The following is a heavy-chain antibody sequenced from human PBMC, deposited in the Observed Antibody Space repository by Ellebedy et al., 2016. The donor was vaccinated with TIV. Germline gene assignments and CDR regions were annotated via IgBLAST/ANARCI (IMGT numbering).Heavy chain of an antibody. Sequence: PSETLSLTCTVSGGSISSGGSYWSWIRQHPGKGLEWIGYIYYSGSTYYNPSLKSLVTISVDTSKNQFSLKLSSVTAADTAVYYCARGVAVAGTYYFDYWGQGTLVTVSS. J-gene: IGHJ4*02. CDR1: GGSISSGGSY. CDR3: ARGVAVAGTYYFDY. D-gene: IGHD6-19*01. V-gene: IGHV4-31*01. CDR2: IYYSGST.